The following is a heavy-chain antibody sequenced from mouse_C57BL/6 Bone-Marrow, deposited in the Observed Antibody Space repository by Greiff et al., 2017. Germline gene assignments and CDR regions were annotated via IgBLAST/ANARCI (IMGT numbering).Heavy chain of an antibody. V-gene: IGHV1-26*01. Sequence: VQLQQSGPELVKPGASVKISCKASGYTFTDYYMNWVKQSHGKSLEWIGDINPNNGGTSYNQKFKGKDTLTVDKSSSTAYMELRSLTSEDSAVYYCASLYYYGSSPFAYWGQGTLVTVSA. CDR2: INPNNGGT. J-gene: IGHJ3*01. CDR3: ASLYYYGSSPFAY. D-gene: IGHD1-1*01. CDR1: GYTFTDYY.